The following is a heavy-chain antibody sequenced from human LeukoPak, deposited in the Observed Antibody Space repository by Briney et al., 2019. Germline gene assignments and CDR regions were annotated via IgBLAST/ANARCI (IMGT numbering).Heavy chain of an antibody. CDR1: GFTVSTSY. J-gene: IGHJ4*02. CDR2: LYSGGNT. V-gene: IGHV3-66*01. CDR3: AKELVGSYVESRGDY. D-gene: IGHD1-26*01. Sequence: GGSLRLSCAASGFTVSTSYMNWVRQAPGKGLEWVSILYSGGNTYYADSVKGRFTISRDNSKSTVYLQMNSLRAEDTAVYYCAKELVGSYVESRGDYWGQGTLVTVSS.